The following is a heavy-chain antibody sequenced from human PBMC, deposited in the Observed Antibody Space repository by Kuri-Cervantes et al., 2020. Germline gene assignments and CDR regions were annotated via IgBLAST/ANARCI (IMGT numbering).Heavy chain of an antibody. J-gene: IGHJ6*02. CDR3: ARDHRTYYDILTGYYPPTYYYGMDV. CDR1: GFTFSSYG. CDR2: ISYDGSNK. Sequence: GESLKISCAASGFTFSSYGMHWVRQAPGKGLGWVAVISYDGSNKYYADSVKGRFTISRDNSKNTLYLQMNSLRAEDTAVYYCARDHRTYYDILTGYYPPTYYYGMDVWGQGTTVTVSS. D-gene: IGHD3-9*01. V-gene: IGHV3-30*03.